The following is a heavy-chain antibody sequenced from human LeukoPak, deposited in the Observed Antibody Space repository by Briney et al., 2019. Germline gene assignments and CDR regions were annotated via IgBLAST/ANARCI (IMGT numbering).Heavy chain of an antibody. CDR2: INPSGGST. CDR3: ARRVLLYDILTAYSRYYSSYMDV. Sequence: ASVKVSCKASGYTFTSYYMHWVRQAPGQGLEWMGIINPSGGSTSYAQKFQGRVTMTRDMSTSTVYMELSSLRSEDTAVYYCARRVLLYDILTAYSRYYSSYMDVWGRGTTVTISS. J-gene: IGHJ6*03. D-gene: IGHD3-9*01. CDR1: GYTFTSYY. V-gene: IGHV1-46*01.